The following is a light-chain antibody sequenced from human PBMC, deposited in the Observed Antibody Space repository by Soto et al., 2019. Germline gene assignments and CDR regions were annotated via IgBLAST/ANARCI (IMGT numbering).Light chain of an antibody. CDR3: QQRSNWPLPWT. V-gene: IGKV3-11*01. CDR2: DAS. J-gene: IGKJ1*01. CDR1: QSVSSY. Sequence: EIVLTQSPATLSLSPGERATLSCRASQSVSSYLAWYQQKPGQAPRLLIYDASNRATGIPARFSGSGPGTDFTLTISSLEPEDFAVYYCQQRSNWPLPWTFGQGT.